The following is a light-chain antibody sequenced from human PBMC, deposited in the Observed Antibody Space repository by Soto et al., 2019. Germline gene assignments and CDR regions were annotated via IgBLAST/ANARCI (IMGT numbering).Light chain of an antibody. CDR1: TGAVTSSHY. CDR3: LLGYGAAQLV. CDR2: DTS. Sequence: QSVVTQEPSLTVSPGGTVTLTCGSSTGAVTSSHYPYWLQQKPGQAPRTLIYDTSNKHSWTPARFSGSLLGGKAALTLSGAQPEDEAEYYCLLGYGAAQLVFGGGTKLTVL. V-gene: IGLV7-46*01. J-gene: IGLJ2*01.